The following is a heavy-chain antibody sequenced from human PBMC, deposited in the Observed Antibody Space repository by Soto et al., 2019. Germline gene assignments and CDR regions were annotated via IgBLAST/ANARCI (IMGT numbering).Heavy chain of an antibody. CDR2: ISGSGGST. CDR1: GFTFSSYA. J-gene: IGHJ3*02. Sequence: GGSLRLSCAASGFTFSSYAMSWVRQAPGKGLEWVSAISGSGGSTYYADSVKGRFTISRDNSKNTLYLQMNSLRAEDTAVYHCAKVHYYDSSGYFWGGAFDIWGQGTMVTVSS. CDR3: AKVHYYDSSGYFWGGAFDI. D-gene: IGHD3-22*01. V-gene: IGHV3-23*01.